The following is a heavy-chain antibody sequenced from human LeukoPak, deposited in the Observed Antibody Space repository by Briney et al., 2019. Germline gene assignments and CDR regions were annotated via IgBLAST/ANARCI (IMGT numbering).Heavy chain of an antibody. J-gene: IGHJ6*02. Sequence: ASVKVSCKASGYTFTSYYMHWVRQAPGQGLEWMGIINPSGGSTSYAQKFQGRVTMTRDTSTSTVYMELSSLRSEDTAVYYCASQTTVTTLPHYYYYGMDVWGQGTTVTVSS. CDR1: GYTFTSYY. CDR2: INPSGGST. V-gene: IGHV1-46*01. CDR3: ASQTTVTTLPHYYYYGMDV. D-gene: IGHD4-11*01.